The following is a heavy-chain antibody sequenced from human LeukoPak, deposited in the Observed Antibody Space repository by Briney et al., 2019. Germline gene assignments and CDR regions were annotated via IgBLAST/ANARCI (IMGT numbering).Heavy chain of an antibody. J-gene: IGHJ4*02. CDR2: IYSGSSA. CDR1: GSTFGNYY. Sequence: GGSLRLSCAASGSTFGNYYMSWARQAPGKGLEWVSVIYSGSSAYYADSVKGRFTISRDNSKNTLYLQMNSLRAEDTGVYYCARVVRFLEWLPRFGSYFDYWGQGTLVTVSS. D-gene: IGHD3-3*01. V-gene: IGHV3-53*01. CDR3: ARVVRFLEWLPRFGSYFDY.